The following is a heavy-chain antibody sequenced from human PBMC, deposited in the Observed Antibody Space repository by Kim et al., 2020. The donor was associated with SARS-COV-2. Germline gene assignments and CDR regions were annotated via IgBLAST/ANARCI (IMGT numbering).Heavy chain of an antibody. Sequence: GGSLRLSCVASGFTFSSFWMTWVRQAPGKGLEWVANIQQDESEKYYVDSVKGRFTISRDNAKNSLYLQMNSLRAEDTAVYYCARGGRRTNDYWGQGTLVTVSS. CDR3: ARGGRRTNDY. J-gene: IGHJ4*02. D-gene: IGHD1-1*01. CDR2: IQQDESEK. CDR1: GFTFSSFW. V-gene: IGHV3-7*01.